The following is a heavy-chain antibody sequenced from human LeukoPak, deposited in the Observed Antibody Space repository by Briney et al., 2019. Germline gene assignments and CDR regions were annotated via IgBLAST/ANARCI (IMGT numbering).Heavy chain of an antibody. D-gene: IGHD4-17*01. CDR3: ARGVTSGGP. J-gene: IGHJ3*01. CDR2: ISSSGSTI. V-gene: IGHV3-48*03. Sequence: GGSLRLSCAAAGFTFSSYEMNWVRQAPGKGLEWISYISSSGSTIYYADSVKGRFTISRDNAKNSLYLQMNSLRAEDTAIYYCARGVTSGGPWGQGTMVTVSS. CDR1: GFTFSSYE.